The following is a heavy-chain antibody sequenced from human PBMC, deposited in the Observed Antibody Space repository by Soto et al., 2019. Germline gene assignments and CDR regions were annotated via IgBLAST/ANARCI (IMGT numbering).Heavy chain of an antibody. CDR1: GDTFSSFA. CDR2: IIPIFRTL. V-gene: IGHV1-69*12. Sequence: QVQLVQSGAEVKKPGSSVKVSCKASGDTFSSFAISWVRQAPGQGFEWMGGIIPIFRTLDYAQKFQGRVTITADEPTRTAYMELSSLRSDDTAVYYCERDNPRLQLGGNYYSALDVWGQGTKVIVSS. D-gene: IGHD5-12*01. J-gene: IGHJ6*02. CDR3: ERDNPRLQLGGNYYSALDV.